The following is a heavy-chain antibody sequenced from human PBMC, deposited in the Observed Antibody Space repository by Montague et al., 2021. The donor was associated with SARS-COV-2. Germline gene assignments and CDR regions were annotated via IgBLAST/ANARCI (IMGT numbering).Heavy chain of an antibody. Sequence: PALVKPTQTLTLTCSSSGFSLPTSGAGVGWIRQPPGKALEWLAVIYWDDDKRYSPSLKSRLTITKDTSKNQVVLTMTNMDPVDTATYYCVHSYADYLFDYWGQGTLVSVSS. CDR2: IYWDDDK. J-gene: IGHJ4*02. V-gene: IGHV2-5*02. CDR1: GFSLPTSGAG. D-gene: IGHD4-17*01. CDR3: VHSYADYLFDY.